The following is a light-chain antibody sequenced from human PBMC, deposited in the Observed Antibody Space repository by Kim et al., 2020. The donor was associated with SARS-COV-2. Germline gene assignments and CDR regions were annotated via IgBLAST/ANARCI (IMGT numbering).Light chain of an antibody. J-gene: IGLJ3*02. V-gene: IGLV4-69*01. CDR2: LNSDGSH. CDR1: SGHSTYA. CDR3: QTWGTGFRV. Sequence: ASVKITCALSSGHSTYAIAWHQQHPEKGPRYLMKLNSDGSHKKGDGVPDRFSGSSFGAERYLTISSLQSDDEADYYCQTWGTGFRVFGGGTKLTVL.